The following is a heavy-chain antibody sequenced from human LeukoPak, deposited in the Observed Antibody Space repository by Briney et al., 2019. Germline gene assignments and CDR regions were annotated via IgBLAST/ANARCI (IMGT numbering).Heavy chain of an antibody. Sequence: GGSLRLSCAASGITFDDYAMHWVRQAPGKGLEWVSGISWNSGSIGYADSVKGRFTISRDNAKNSLYLQMNSLRAEDTALYYCAKDRAAAAGDYYYYGMDVWGQGTTVTVSS. CDR3: AKDRAAAAGDYYYYGMDV. D-gene: IGHD6-13*01. CDR2: ISWNSGSI. CDR1: GITFDDYA. V-gene: IGHV3-9*01. J-gene: IGHJ6*02.